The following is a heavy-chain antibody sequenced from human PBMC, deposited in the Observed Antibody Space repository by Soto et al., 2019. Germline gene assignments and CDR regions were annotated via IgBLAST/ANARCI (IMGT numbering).Heavy chain of an antibody. J-gene: IGHJ3*02. D-gene: IGHD2-15*01. CDR1: GFTFSSYA. CDR2: ISYDGSNK. Sequence: PGGSLRLSCAASGFTFSSYAMHWVRQAPGKGLEWVAVISYDGSNKYYADSVKGRFTISRDNSKNTLYLQMNSLRAEDTAVYYCARAYCSGGSCYWSRPLKSIVVVTAIDDAFDIWGQGTMVTVSS. V-gene: IGHV3-30-3*01. CDR3: ARAYCSGGSCYWSRPLKSIVVVTAIDDAFDI.